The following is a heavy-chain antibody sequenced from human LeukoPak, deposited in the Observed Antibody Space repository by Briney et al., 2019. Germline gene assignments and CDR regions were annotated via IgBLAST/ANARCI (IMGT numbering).Heavy chain of an antibody. D-gene: IGHD1-26*01. J-gene: IGHJ4*02. CDR2: IYTSGST. CDR1: GGSISSGSYY. V-gene: IGHV4-61*02. CDR3: ARGGLLRDIDY. Sequence: SQTLSLTCTVSGGSISSGSYYWSWIRQPAGKGLEWIGRIYTSGSTNYNPSLKSRVTISVDTSKNQFSLKLSSVTAADTAVYCCARGGLLRDIDYWGQGTLVTVSS.